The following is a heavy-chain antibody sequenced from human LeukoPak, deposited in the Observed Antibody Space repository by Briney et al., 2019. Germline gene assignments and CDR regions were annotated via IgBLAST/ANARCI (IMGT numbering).Heavy chain of an antibody. Sequence: ASETLSLTCTVSGDSIKTTNYYWGWIRQPPGKGLEWIGSLYSTETTYYNPSLKSRVTISVDTSKNQFYLNLSSVTAADTAVYYCARETDVYNSVFDYWGQGTLVTVSS. CDR2: LYSTETT. CDR3: ARETDVYNSVFDY. CDR1: GDSIKTTNYY. J-gene: IGHJ4*02. V-gene: IGHV4-39*07. D-gene: IGHD5-24*01.